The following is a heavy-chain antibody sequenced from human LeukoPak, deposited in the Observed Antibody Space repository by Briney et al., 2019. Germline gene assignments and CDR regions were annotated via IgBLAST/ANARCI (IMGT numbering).Heavy chain of an antibody. D-gene: IGHD6-19*01. CDR2: LTGDGGRT. CDR1: GFTFDDYA. V-gene: IGHV3-43*02. Sequence: GGSLRLSCVASGFTFDDYAMHWVRQAPGKGLEWVSLLTGDGGRTFYADSVKGRFTISRDNSKNSLYLQMNSLRTEDTALYYCAKEGPIAVAGYFDSWGQGTLVTVSS. J-gene: IGHJ4*02. CDR3: AKEGPIAVAGYFDS.